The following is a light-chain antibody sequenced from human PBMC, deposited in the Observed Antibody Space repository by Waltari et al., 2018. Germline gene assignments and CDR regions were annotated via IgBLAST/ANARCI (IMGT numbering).Light chain of an antibody. V-gene: IGLV2-14*01. J-gene: IGLJ2*01. Sequence: QSALTQPASVSGSPGQSITISCTGTSNDVGIYKYVSWYQQHPGKVPNLIIYEVSNRPAGVSSRFSGSKSGNTASLTISGLQAEDEADYYCMSYTSGTTLVFGGGTKLTVL. CDR1: SNDVGIYKY. CDR2: EVS. CDR3: MSYTSGTTLV.